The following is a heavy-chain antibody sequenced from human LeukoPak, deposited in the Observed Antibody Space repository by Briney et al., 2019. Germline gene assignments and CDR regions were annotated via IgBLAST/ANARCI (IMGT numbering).Heavy chain of an antibody. V-gene: IGHV1-46*01. CDR3: ARAGYQLLDY. CDR1: GHTFSNYY. J-gene: IGHJ4*02. CDR2: INPSGGST. D-gene: IGHD2-2*01. Sequence: ASVKVSCKASGHTFSNYYMHWVRQAPGQGLEWMGIINPSGGSTSYAQKFQGRVTMTRDMSTSTVYMELSSLRSEDTAVYYCARAGYQLLDYWGQGTLVTVSS.